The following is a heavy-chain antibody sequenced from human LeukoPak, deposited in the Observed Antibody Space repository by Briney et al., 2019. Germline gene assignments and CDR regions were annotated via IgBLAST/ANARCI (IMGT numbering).Heavy chain of an antibody. CDR2: IIPILGIA. D-gene: IGHD3-10*01. CDR1: GYTFTNYV. J-gene: IGHJ4*02. V-gene: IGHV1-69*04. CDR3: AREKSYYGSGSYSDY. Sequence: ASVKVSCKASGYTFTNYVIHWVRQAPGQGLEWMGRIIPILGIANYAQKFQGRVTITADKSTSTAYMELSSLRSEDTAVYYCAREKSYYGSGSYSDYWGQGTLVTVSS.